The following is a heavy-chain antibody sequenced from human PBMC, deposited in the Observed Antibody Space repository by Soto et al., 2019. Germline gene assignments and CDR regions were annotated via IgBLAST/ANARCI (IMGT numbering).Heavy chain of an antibody. V-gene: IGHV3-33*01. D-gene: IGHD3-16*01. J-gene: IGHJ4*02. CDR3: ARDGVGATAFWGYLDY. Sequence: QVQLVESGGGVVQPGRSLRLSCVASGFTFSGYGMHWVRQAPGKGLEWVAIIRYDGSNIYYADSARGRFAISRDNSKNTLFLQMDSLGAEDTAVYYCARDGVGATAFWGYLDYWVQGALVTVSS. CDR1: GFTFSGYG. CDR2: IRYDGSNI.